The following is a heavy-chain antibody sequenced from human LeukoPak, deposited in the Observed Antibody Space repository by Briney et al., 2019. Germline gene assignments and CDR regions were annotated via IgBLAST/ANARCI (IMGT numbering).Heavy chain of an antibody. CDR2: INPNSGGT. V-gene: IGHV1-2*02. Sequence: ASVKVSCKASGYTFTGYYMHWVRQAPGQGLEWMGWINPNSGGTNYAQKFQGRVTMTRDTSISTAYMELSRLRSDDTAVYYCVRRAGAYSHPYDYWGQGTLVTVSS. CDR3: VRRAGAYSHPYDY. J-gene: IGHJ4*02. CDR1: GYTFTGYY. D-gene: IGHD4/OR15-4a*01.